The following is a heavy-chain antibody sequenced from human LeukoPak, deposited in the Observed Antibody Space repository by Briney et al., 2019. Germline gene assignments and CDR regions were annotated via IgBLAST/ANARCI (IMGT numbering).Heavy chain of an antibody. CDR2: INPSGGST. D-gene: IGHD1-26*01. V-gene: IGHV1-46*01. J-gene: IGHJ3*02. Sequence: GASVKVSCKASGYTFTIYYIHWVRHAPGQGLEWMGMINPSGGSTTYAQKFQGRVTMTRDTSTSTIYMELSSLRSEDTAVYYCARLGPDDAFDIWGQGTMVTVSS. CDR3: ARLGPDDAFDI. CDR1: GYTFTIYY.